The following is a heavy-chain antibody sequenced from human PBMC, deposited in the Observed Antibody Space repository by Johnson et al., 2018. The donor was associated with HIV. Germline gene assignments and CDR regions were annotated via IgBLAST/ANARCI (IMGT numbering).Heavy chain of an antibody. J-gene: IGHJ3*01. CDR1: GFSLIDYG. V-gene: IGHV3-30*03. Sequence: QMHLVASGGGAVQPGRSLRLSCVAPGFSLIDYGMHWVRQAPGQGPAWVALISTDSEFTFYADSVKGRFTISRDNSRNTLSLQIIRLRPEDTALYYCARARGSSSGFFAFDVWGPGTMVSVSS. D-gene: IGHD6-6*01. CDR2: ISTDSEFT. CDR3: ARARGSSSGFFAFDV.